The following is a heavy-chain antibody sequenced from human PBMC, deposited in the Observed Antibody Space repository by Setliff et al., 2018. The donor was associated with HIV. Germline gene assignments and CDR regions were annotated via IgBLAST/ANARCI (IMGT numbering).Heavy chain of an antibody. CDR3: ARGNYDTSDYYTNFYYYYMDV. CDR1: GDPISTYY. D-gene: IGHD3-22*01. Sequence: PSETLSLTCTVSGDPISTYYWSWVRKPPGEGLEWIGYVYYSGSTSYSPSLRGRVTMSVDPSKNQFSLKLNFVTAADTAIYYCARGNYDTSDYYTNFYYYYMDVWGKGTAVTVSS. V-gene: IGHV4-59*01. J-gene: IGHJ6*03. CDR2: VYYSGST.